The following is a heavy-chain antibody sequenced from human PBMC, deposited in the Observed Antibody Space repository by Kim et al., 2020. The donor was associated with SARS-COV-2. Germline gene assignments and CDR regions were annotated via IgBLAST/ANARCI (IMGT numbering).Heavy chain of an antibody. D-gene: IGHD3-10*01. CDR1: GFTFSSYG. CDR3: ARDHRLVRGESGGMDV. CDR2: ISYDGSNK. V-gene: IGHV3-33*05. Sequence: GGSLRLSCAASGFTFSSYGMHWVRQAPGKGLEWVAVISYDGSNKYYVDSVKGRFTISRDNSKNTLYLQMNSLRAEDTAVYYCARDHRLVRGESGGMDVWGQGTTVTVSS. J-gene: IGHJ6*02.